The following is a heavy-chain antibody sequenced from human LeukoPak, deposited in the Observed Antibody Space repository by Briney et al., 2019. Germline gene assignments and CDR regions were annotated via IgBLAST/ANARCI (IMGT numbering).Heavy chain of an antibody. Sequence: QPGGSLRLSCAASGFTFSSYWMHWVRQAPGKGLVWVSRIKSDGSNISYADSVKGRFTISRDNAKNTLYLQMNSLRAEDTAVYYCVRGSGGPRDYWGQGTLVIVSS. J-gene: IGHJ4*02. CDR3: VRGSGGPRDY. CDR1: GFTFSSYW. CDR2: IKSDGSNI. V-gene: IGHV3-74*01. D-gene: IGHD6-19*01.